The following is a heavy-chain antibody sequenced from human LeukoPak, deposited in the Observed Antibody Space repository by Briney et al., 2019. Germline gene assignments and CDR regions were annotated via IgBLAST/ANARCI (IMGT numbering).Heavy chain of an antibody. D-gene: IGHD3-22*01. J-gene: IGHJ4*02. CDR2: IYPGDSDT. CDR1: GYSFTSYW. V-gene: IGHV5-51*01. CDR3: ARLVGYYYDSSGYYYPGGVDY. Sequence: GESLKISCKGSGYSFTSYWIGWVRQMPGKGLEWMGIIYPGDSDTRYSPSFQGQVTISADKSISTAYLQWSSLKASDTAMYYCARLVGYYYDSSGYYYPGGVDYWGQGTLVTVSS.